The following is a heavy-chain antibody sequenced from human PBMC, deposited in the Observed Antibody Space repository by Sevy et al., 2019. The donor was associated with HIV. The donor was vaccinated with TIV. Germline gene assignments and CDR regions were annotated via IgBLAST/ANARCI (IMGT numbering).Heavy chain of an antibody. CDR2: IRYDGSNK. CDR3: AKDRKVLLVVYAIPFDAIDI. V-gene: IGHV3-30*02. Sequence: GGSLRLSCASSGFTFSNYGMHWVRQAPGKGLEWVAFIRYDGSNKYYSDSVKGRFTISRDNSKNTLYLQMNSLRPEDTAVYYCAKDRKVLLVVYAIPFDAIDIWGQGPMATVSS. CDR1: GFTFSNYG. J-gene: IGHJ3*02. D-gene: IGHD2-8*02.